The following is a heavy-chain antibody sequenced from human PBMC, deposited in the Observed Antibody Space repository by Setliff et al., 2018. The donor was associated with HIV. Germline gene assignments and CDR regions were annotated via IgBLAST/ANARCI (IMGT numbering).Heavy chain of an antibody. D-gene: IGHD3-22*01. CDR1: GGTFSSYA. V-gene: IGHV1-69*10. Sequence: ASVKVSCKASGGTFSSYAISWVRQAPGQGLEWMGGIIPILGIKKYAQKFQVRVTITADKSTSTAYMELSSLRSEDTAVYYCARGATYYYDSSGYYSLLADAFDIWGQGTMVTVSS. J-gene: IGHJ3*02. CDR2: IIPILGIK. CDR3: ARGATYYYDSSGYYSLLADAFDI.